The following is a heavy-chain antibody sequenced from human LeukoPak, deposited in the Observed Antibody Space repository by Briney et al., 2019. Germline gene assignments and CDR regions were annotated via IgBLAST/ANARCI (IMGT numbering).Heavy chain of an antibody. Sequence: GASVKVSCKASGYTFTSYYMHWVRQAPGQGLEWMGIINPSGGSTSYAQKFQGRVTMTRDTSTSTVYMELSSLRSEDTAVYYCARGGLDFVSTYYYYYGMDVWGQGTTVTVSS. D-gene: IGHD3-16*01. CDR1: GYTFTSYY. CDR3: ARGGLDFVSTYYYYYGMDV. J-gene: IGHJ6*02. CDR2: INPSGGST. V-gene: IGHV1-46*01.